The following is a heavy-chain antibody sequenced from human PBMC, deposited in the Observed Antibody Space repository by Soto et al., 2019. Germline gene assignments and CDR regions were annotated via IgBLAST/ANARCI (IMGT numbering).Heavy chain of an antibody. CDR1: GASINSGDYS. J-gene: IGHJ4*02. D-gene: IGHD3-16*01. CDR3: ARILMKYYRLDY. Sequence: SETLSLTCTVSGASINSGDYSWSWIRQPPGKGLEWMGHIYYSGSTYYNPSLKSPAGISVYSSKSQVSLKLTSVTAADTAVYFCARILMKYYRLDYWGQGALVTVSS. V-gene: IGHV4-30-4*01. CDR2: IYYSGST.